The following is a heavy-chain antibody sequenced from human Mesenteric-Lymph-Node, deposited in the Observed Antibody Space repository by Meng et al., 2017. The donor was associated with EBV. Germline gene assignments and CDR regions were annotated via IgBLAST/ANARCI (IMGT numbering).Heavy chain of an antibody. J-gene: IGHJ4*02. Sequence: VPLVECGGGLAKRGGSLRLSCAASGFIFSDFDMSWIRQAPGKGLEWVSYISRSSSSIYYADSVKGRFTISRDNAKNSLYLQMNSLRAEDTAVYYCATGTYYWYYDYWGQGTLVTVSS. CDR1: GFIFSDFD. CDR2: ISRSSSSI. V-gene: IGHV3-11*01. D-gene: IGHD3-10*01. CDR3: ATGTYYWYYDY.